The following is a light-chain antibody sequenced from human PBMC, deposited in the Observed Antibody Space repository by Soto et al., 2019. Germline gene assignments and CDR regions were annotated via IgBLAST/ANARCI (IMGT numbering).Light chain of an antibody. V-gene: IGKV3-20*01. Sequence: EIVLTQSPGTLSLSPGERATLSCRASRSVSSIYLAWYQQKPGQAPRLLIYGASSRATGIPDRFSGSGSGTDFTLNISRLEPEDFAVYYCQQYGSSRWSFGQGTKVEI. CDR3: QQYGSSRWS. CDR1: RSVSSIY. J-gene: IGKJ1*01. CDR2: GAS.